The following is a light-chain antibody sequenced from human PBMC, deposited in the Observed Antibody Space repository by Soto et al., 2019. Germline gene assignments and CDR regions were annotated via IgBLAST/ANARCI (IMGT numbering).Light chain of an antibody. J-gene: IGKJ1*01. V-gene: IGKV1-39*01. CDR3: QQSYGTPPWT. Sequence: DIQMTQSPSSLSASVGDRVTITCRASQSIVTYLNWYLQKPGKAPKLLIYAASNLQSGVPSSFSGSGSGTDFTLTISSLQPEDFATYFCQQSYGTPPWTFGQGTKVDIK. CDR2: AAS. CDR1: QSIVTY.